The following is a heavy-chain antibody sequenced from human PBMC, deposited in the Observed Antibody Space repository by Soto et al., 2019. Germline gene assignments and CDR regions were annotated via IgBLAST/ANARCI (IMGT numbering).Heavy chain of an antibody. Sequence: EVQLLVSGGGLVQPGGSLRLSCAASGLTFNNYAMSWVRQGPGKGLEWVSGISGSGVTTYYADSVKGRFTISRDNSKNTLYLQMNSLRAEDTALYYCAKGLYSTSWYRGFDYWGQGTLVSVSS. J-gene: IGHJ4*02. CDR2: ISGSGVTT. CDR1: GLTFNNYA. V-gene: IGHV3-23*01. CDR3: AKGLYSTSWYRGFDY. D-gene: IGHD6-13*01.